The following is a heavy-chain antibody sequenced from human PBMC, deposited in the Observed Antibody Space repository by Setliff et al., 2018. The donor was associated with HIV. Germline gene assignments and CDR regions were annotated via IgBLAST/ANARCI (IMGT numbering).Heavy chain of an antibody. CDR3: ARDRVESLLFGDLNYMDV. D-gene: IGHD3-10*01. Sequence: GGSLRLSCAASGFSFSSFGMHWGRLTPGKGLEWVAAIWYDGSREYYAESVKGRFTISRDNSKNTLFLQMNSLRVEDTAIYYCARDRVESLLFGDLNYMDVWGKGTTVTVSS. J-gene: IGHJ6*03. V-gene: IGHV3-33*01. CDR2: IWYDGSRE. CDR1: GFSFSSFG.